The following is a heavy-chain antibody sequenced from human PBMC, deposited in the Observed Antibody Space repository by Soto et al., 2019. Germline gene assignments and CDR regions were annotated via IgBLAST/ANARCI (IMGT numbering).Heavy chain of an antibody. CDR1: GASITGSSY. V-gene: IGHV4-4*07. CDR2: FSLSGTT. J-gene: IGHJ4*02. CDR3: ARVMTPPCAPAWYYFDS. Sequence: SETLSLTCTVSGASITGSSYWRWILHPAGKRLVWIGRFSLSGTTNYNPSLRSRVTMSADVSKNQFSLRLTSVTAADTALYYCARVMTPPCAPAWYYFDSWGQGTLVTVSS. D-gene: IGHD2-21*01.